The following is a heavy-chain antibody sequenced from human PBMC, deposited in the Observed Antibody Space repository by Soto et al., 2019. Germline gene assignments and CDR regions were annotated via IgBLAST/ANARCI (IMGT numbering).Heavy chain of an antibody. CDR2: ISSSSSYI. CDR3: ARDDYDSSGYYYGIDY. J-gene: IGHJ4*02. CDR1: GFTFSSYS. V-gene: IGHV3-21*01. Sequence: EVQLVESGGGLVKPGGSLRLSCAASGFTFSSYSMNWVRQAPGKGLEWVSSISSSSSYIYYADSVKGRFTISRDNAKNSLYLQMNSLRAEDTAVYYCARDDYDSSGYYYGIDYWGQGTLVTVSS. D-gene: IGHD3-22*01.